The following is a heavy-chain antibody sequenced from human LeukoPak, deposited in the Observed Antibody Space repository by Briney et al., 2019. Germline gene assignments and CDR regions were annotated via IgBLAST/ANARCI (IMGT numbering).Heavy chain of an antibody. Sequence: PGGSLRLSCAATGTIASSCYMGWVRTAPGKGLEWVSYIYSDGRTFYADSVKGRFTTSRDSSKNTLYFQMNSLRAEDTAVYYCARAFDHHFDYWGQGTLVTVSS. D-gene: IGHD3-16*01. CDR3: ARAFDHHFDY. CDR2: IYSDGRT. J-gene: IGHJ4*02. V-gene: IGHV3-53*01. CDR1: GTIASSCY.